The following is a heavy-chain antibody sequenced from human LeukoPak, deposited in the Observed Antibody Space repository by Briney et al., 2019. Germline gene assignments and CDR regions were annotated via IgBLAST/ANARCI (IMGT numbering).Heavy chain of an antibody. CDR1: GFTFSDYA. D-gene: IGHD2-15*01. CDR2: IRLDGITA. Sequence: GGSLKLSCSTFGFTFSDYAFHWVRQAPGKGLEWVAFIRLDGITAYYTDSVKGRFTISRDNSKKTLYLQMNSLRAEDTAVYYCARGRIVSRDYYYMDVWGKGTTVTVSS. CDR3: ARGRIVSRDYYYMDV. J-gene: IGHJ6*03. V-gene: IGHV3-30*02.